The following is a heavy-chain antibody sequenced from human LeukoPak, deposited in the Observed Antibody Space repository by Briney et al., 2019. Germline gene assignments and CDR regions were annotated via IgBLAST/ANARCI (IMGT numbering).Heavy chain of an antibody. D-gene: IGHD3-10*01. CDR2: INSDGSST. Sequence: GGSLRLSCAASGFTFSNYWIHWVRQVPGKGLVWVSRINSDGSSTSYAESVKGRFSISRDNAKNTVYLQMNSLRDEDTAVYLCARDLSYSASGTYYAAWFDPWGQGTLVTVSS. J-gene: IGHJ5*02. CDR1: GFTFSNYW. V-gene: IGHV3-74*01. CDR3: ARDLSYSASGTYYAAWFDP.